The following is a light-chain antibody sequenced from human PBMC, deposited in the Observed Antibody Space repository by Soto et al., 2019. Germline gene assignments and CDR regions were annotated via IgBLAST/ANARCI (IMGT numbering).Light chain of an antibody. CDR3: KQYKEWPPFT. CDR2: GAS. V-gene: IGKV3-15*01. CDR1: QSVSNN. Sequence: EIVLTQSPVTLSLSPGQRATLSCRASQSVSNNYLAWYQQKPGQAPRLLILGASTRATGIPARFSGSGSWTEFTLSISSLQSEDFAVYYCKQYKEWPPFTFGQGTRLEIK. J-gene: IGKJ5*01.